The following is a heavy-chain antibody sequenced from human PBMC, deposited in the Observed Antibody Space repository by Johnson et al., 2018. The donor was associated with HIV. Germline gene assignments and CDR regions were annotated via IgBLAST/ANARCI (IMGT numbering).Heavy chain of an antibody. Sequence: QMQLVESGGGVVQPGRSLRLSCAASGFTFSRYAMHWVRQAPGKGLEWVAVITYDGSNKYYADSVKGRFTISRDNSKDMLYLQMNSLRAEDMAVYYCAKGRYGGAFDIWGQGTMVTVSS. CDR2: ITYDGSNK. D-gene: IGHD5-18*01. J-gene: IGHJ3*02. V-gene: IGHV3-30*04. CDR1: GFTFSRYA. CDR3: AKGRYGGAFDI.